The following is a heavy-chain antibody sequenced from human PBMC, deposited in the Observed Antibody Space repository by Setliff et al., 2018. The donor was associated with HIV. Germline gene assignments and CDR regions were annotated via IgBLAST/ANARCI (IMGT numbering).Heavy chain of an antibody. CDR3: ARDLRVEQLRGFDP. Sequence: SETLSLTCTVSGGSISSYYWSWIRQPPGKGLERIGYIYTSGSTNYNPSLKSRVTISVDTSKNQFSLKLSSVTAADTAVYYCARDLRVEQLRGFDPWGQGTLVTVSS. J-gene: IGHJ5*02. V-gene: IGHV4-4*08. CDR2: IYTSGST. CDR1: GGSISSYY. D-gene: IGHD6-6*01.